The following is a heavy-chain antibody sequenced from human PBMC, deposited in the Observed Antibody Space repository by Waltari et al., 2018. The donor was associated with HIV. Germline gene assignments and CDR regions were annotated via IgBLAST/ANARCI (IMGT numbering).Heavy chain of an antibody. V-gene: IGHV1-46*03. CDR2: ITPNEGVT. J-gene: IGHJ4*02. Sequence: QVQLMQSGTEAKKPGASVTLSCKASGYRFTTYYIHWLRQAPGQRFEWVGIITPNEGVTRYAQKLEGRVTMVSDSSTSTVYMDLSDLTSEDTAIYYCVRECPKTSKFDYWGQGTLVNVSP. CDR3: VRECPKTSKFDY. CDR1: GYRFTTYY. D-gene: IGHD2-2*01.